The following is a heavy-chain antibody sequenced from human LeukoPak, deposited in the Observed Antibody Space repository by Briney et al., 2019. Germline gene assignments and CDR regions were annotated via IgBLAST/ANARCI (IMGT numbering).Heavy chain of an antibody. D-gene: IGHD6-13*01. CDR1: GFTFSSYG. CDR2: IRYDGSNK. CDR3: AKDSSSWYGHWFDP. Sequence: PGGSLRLSCAASGFTFSSYGMHWVRQAPGKGLEWVAFIRYDGSNKYYADSVKGRFTISRDNAKNSLYLQMNSLRAEDTAVYYCAKDSSSWYGHWFDPWGQGTLVTVSS. J-gene: IGHJ5*02. V-gene: IGHV3-30*02.